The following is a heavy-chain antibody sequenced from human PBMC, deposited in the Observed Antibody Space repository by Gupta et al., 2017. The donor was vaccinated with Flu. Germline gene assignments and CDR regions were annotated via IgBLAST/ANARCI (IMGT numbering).Heavy chain of an antibody. CDR2: IKQDGSEK. D-gene: IGHD4-23*01. CDR1: GFTFSSYW. Sequence: EVQLVESGGGLVQPGGSLRLPCAASGFTFSSYWMSWVRQAPGKGLEWVANIKQDGSEKYYVDSVKGRFTISRDNAKNSLYLQMNSLRAEDTAVYYCARDLGATVAYFDSWGQGTLVTVSS. CDR3: ARDLGATVAYFDS. J-gene: IGHJ4*02. V-gene: IGHV3-7*01.